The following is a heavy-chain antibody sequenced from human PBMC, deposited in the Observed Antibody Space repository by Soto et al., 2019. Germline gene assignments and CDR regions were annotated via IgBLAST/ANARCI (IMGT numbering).Heavy chain of an antibody. CDR3: ARRLCSDYGGNCDDAFDI. CDR1: GYTFTSYG. Sequence: QVQLVQSGAEVKKPGASVKVSCKASGYTFTSYGISWVRQAPGQGLEWMGWISAYNGNTNYAQKLQGRVTMTTDTSRSTAYLELRSLRAVDTAVYYCARRLCSDYGGNCDDAFDIWGQGTMVTVSS. J-gene: IGHJ3*02. V-gene: IGHV1-18*01. D-gene: IGHD4-17*01. CDR2: ISAYNGNT.